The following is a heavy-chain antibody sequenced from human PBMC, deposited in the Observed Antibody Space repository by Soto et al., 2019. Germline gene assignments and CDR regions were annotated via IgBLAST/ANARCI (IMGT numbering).Heavy chain of an antibody. CDR2: FSSTGST. CDR1: GASITYYY. CDR3: SRGILV. V-gene: IGHV4-59*01. Sequence: PSETLSLTCAVSGASITYYYWNWIRQPPGRGLEWIVSFSSTGSTVYNPSLRSRVTISLDTSKNQFSLTLNSVTAADTAVYYCSRGILVWGQGALVTVSS. J-gene: IGHJ1*01. D-gene: IGHD5-18*01.